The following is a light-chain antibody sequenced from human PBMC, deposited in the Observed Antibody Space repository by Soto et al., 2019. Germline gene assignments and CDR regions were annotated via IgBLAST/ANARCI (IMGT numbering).Light chain of an antibody. J-gene: IGKJ1*01. Sequence: DIRMRQSPSSLSAAVADRVTITCRASQSISSYLNWYQQKPGKAPKLLIYAASRLQSGVPSRFSGSGSGTDITLTISSLQPEDFATYYCQQSYSTPRAFGQGTKVEIK. V-gene: IGKV1-39*01. CDR1: QSISSY. CDR3: QQSYSTPRA. CDR2: AAS.